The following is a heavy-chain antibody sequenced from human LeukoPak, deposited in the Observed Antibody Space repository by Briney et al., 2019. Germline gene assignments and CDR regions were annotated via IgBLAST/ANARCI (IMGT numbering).Heavy chain of an antibody. D-gene: IGHD1-26*01. J-gene: IGHJ3*02. CDR1: GFTFSSYA. V-gene: IGHV3-30-3*01. CDR3: ARASGSYSAPYAFDI. CDR2: ISYDGSNK. Sequence: QTGGSLRLSCAASGFTFSSYAMRWVRQAPGKGLERVAVISYDGSNKNYADSVKGRFTISRDNSKNTLYLQMNSLRAEDTAVYYCARASGSYSAPYAFDIWGEGTMVTVSS.